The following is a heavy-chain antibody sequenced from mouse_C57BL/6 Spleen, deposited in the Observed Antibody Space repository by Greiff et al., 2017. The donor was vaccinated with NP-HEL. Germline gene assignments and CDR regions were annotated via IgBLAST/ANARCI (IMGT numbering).Heavy chain of an antibody. J-gene: IGHJ4*01. CDR1: GYTFTSYT. D-gene: IGHD2-5*01. V-gene: IGHV1-4*01. CDR2: INPSSGYT. Sequence: VQLQESGAELARPGASVKMSCKASGYTFTSYTMHWVKQRPGQGLEWIGYINPSSGYTKYNQKFKDKATLTADKSSSTAYMQLSSLTSEDSAVYYCARKEAYYSNYEGSYCAMDYWGQGTSVTVSS. CDR3: ARKEAYYSNYEGSYCAMDY.